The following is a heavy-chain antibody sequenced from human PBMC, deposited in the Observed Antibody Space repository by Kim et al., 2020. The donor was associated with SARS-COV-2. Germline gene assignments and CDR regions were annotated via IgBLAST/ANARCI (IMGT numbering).Heavy chain of an antibody. V-gene: IGHV3-23*01. Sequence: GGSLRLSCAASGFTFSSYAMNWVRQAPGKGLEWVSAISGSGGYTYYADSVKGRFTISRDNSKNTLYLQMNSLRAEDTAVYYCAKVGKQLWSPVDYWGQGTLVTLSS. D-gene: IGHD5-18*01. CDR2: ISGSGGYT. CDR3: AKVGKQLWSPVDY. CDR1: GFTFSSYA. J-gene: IGHJ4*02.